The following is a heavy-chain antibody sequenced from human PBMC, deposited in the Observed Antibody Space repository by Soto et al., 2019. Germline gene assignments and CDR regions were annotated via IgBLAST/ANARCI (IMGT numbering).Heavy chain of an antibody. J-gene: IGHJ4*02. V-gene: IGHV3-21*02. Sequence: EVQLVESGGGLVKPGGSLRLSCAASGFIFSDYSMNWMRQAPGKGLEWVASISSDDNYIYYRDSVEGRFTISRDKAKNSLYLQMTSLGAHDTAVYYCARGRTCKGASCYGGGDYWGQGTLVTVSS. CDR3: ARGRTCKGASCYGGGDY. D-gene: IGHD2-15*01. CDR2: ISSDDNYI. CDR1: GFIFSDYS.